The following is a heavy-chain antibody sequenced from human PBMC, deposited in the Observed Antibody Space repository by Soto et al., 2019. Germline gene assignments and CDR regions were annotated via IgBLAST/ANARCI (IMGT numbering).Heavy chain of an antibody. CDR3: ALTSRSAAAGTVDP. Sequence: SVKVSCKASGGTFSSYTISWVRQAPGQGLEWMGRIIPILGIANYAQKFQGRVTITADKSTSTAYMELSSLRSEDTAVYYCALTSRSAAAGTVDPWGQGTLVTVS. CDR1: GGTFSSYT. CDR2: IIPILGIA. D-gene: IGHD6-13*01. V-gene: IGHV1-69*02. J-gene: IGHJ5*02.